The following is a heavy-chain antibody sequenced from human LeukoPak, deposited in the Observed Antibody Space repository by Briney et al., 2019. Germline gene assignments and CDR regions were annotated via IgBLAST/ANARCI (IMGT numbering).Heavy chain of an antibody. CDR2: IYYSGST. V-gene: IGHV4-59*01. D-gene: IGHD5-24*01. CDR1: GGSISSYY. J-gene: IGHJ6*03. Sequence: SETLSLTCTVSGGSISSYYWSWIRQPPGKGLEWIGYIYYSGSTNYNPSLKSRVTTSVDTSKNQFSLKLSSVTAADTAVYYCARVRDGYNYYYYYYMDVWGKGTTVTVSS. CDR3: ARVRDGYNYYYYYYMDV.